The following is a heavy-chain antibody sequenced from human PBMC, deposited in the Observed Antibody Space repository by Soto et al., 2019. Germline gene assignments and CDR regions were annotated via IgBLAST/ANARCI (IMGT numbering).Heavy chain of an antibody. CDR2: IYHTGGT. CDR1: GGSISSSNW. D-gene: IGHD6-6*01. Sequence: SETLSLTCAVSGGSISSSNWWSWVRQPPGKELKWIGEIYHTGGTNYNPSLKSRVTISVDKSKNEFYLKLSSVTAADTAVYYCATNLDWYSSSPADYWGQGIQVTVSS. CDR3: ATNLDWYSSSPADY. V-gene: IGHV4-4*02. J-gene: IGHJ4*02.